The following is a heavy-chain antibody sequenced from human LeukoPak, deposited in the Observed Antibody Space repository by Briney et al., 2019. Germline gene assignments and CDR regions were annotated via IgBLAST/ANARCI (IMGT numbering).Heavy chain of an antibody. V-gene: IGHV1-3*01. CDR2: INAGNGNT. CDR1: GYTFTSYA. D-gene: IGHD1-26*01. Sequence: ASVKVSCKASGYTFTSYAMHWVRQAPGQRLEWMGWINAGNGNTKYSQKFQGRVTITRDTSASTAYMELSSLRSEDTAVYYCARDGWSGSYQLNFDYWGQGTLVTVSS. CDR3: ARDGWSGSYQLNFDY. J-gene: IGHJ4*02.